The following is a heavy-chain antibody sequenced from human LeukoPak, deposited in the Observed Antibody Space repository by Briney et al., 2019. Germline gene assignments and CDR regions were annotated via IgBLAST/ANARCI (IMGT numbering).Heavy chain of an antibody. CDR3: ARGYFYDSSGPLLGY. D-gene: IGHD3-22*01. CDR1: GYTFTTYY. J-gene: IGHJ4*02. V-gene: IGHV1-46*01. Sequence: GASVKVSCKASGYTFTTYYIHWVRQAPGQGLEWMGIINPSGGSTSYAQNFQGRVSVTRDTSTSTVYMELSSLRSDDTAVYYCARGYFYDSSGPLLGYWGQGTLVTVSS. CDR2: INPSGGST.